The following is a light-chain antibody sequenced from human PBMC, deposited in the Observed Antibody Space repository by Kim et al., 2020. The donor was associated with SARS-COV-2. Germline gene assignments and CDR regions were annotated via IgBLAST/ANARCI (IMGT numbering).Light chain of an antibody. CDR3: QAWDSSSVV. J-gene: IGLJ2*01. CDR2: QDS. Sequence: VSPGQTASITCSGDKLGDKYACWYQQKPGQSPGLVIYQDSKRPSGIPERFSGSNSGNTATLTISGTQAMDEADYYCQAWDSSSVVFGGGTQLTVL. CDR1: KLGDKY. V-gene: IGLV3-1*01.